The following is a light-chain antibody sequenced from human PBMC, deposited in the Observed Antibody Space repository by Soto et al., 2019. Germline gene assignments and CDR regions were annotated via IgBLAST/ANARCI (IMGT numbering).Light chain of an antibody. J-gene: IGLJ2*01. Sequence: QLVLTQSPSASASLGASVKLTCTLSSGHSSYAIAWHQQQPEKGPRYLMKLNSDGSHSKGDGIPDRFSGSSSGAERYLTISSLVSEDEADNYCQTWGTGIQVFGGGTKLTVL. CDR2: LNSDGSH. V-gene: IGLV4-69*01. CDR1: SGHSSYA. CDR3: QTWGTGIQV.